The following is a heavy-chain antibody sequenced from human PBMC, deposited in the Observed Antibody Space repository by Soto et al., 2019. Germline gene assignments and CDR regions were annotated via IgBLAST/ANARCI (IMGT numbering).Heavy chain of an antibody. CDR1: GYTFTSYD. D-gene: IGHD2-15*01. CDR3: ARGYCSGGSCYFDAFDI. CDR2: MNPNSGNT. V-gene: IGHV1-8*01. J-gene: IGHJ3*02. Sequence: ASVKVPCKASGYTFTSYDINWVRQATGQGLEWMGWMNPNSGNTGYAQKFQGRVTMTRNTSISTAYMELSSLRSEDTAVYYCARGYCSGGSCYFDAFDIWGHGTMVTVSS.